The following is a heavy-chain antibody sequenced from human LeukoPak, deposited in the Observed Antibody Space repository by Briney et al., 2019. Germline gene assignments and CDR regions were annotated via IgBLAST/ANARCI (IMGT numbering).Heavy chain of an antibody. CDR3: ARDPLRYLRVGHYDY. V-gene: IGHV3-21*01. CDR1: GFTFSTSA. J-gene: IGHJ4*02. D-gene: IGHD3-9*01. Sequence: GGSLRLSRAASGFTFSTSAMNWVRQVPGKGLEWVSSIDYDSSHIYYAASVRGRFTISRDNARNSVYLQMNSLRVEDTAVYYCARDPLRYLRVGHYDYWGQGTLVAVSS. CDR2: IDYDSSHI.